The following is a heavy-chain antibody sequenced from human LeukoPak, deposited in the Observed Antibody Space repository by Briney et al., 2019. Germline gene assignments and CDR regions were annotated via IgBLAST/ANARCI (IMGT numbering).Heavy chain of an antibody. J-gene: IGHJ6*03. CDR2: INHSGST. D-gene: IGHD6-6*01. CDR1: GGSFSGYY. CDR3: AGPYSSSSGDYYMDV. Sequence: PSETLFLTCAVYGGSFSGYYWSWIRQPPGKGLEWIGEINHSGSTNYNPSLKSRVTISVDTSKNQFSLKLSSVTAADTAVYYCAGPYSSSSGDYYMDVWGKGTTVTVSS. V-gene: IGHV4-34*01.